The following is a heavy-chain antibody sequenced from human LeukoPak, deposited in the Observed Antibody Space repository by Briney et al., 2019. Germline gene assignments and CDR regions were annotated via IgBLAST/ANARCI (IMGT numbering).Heavy chain of an antibody. V-gene: IGHV1-69*05. CDR1: GGTFNSYS. CDR2: IIPVFGTP. J-gene: IGHJ6*03. CDR3: ARVTLDNTPPYFSYMDV. Sequence: EASVKVSCKASGGTFNSYSISWVRQVPGQGLEWMGGIIPVFGTPNYAQKFQGRVTITTDESTSTVYMEVSSLRSVDTAVYYCARVTLDNTPPYFSYMDVWGKGTTVTVSS. D-gene: IGHD2-15*01.